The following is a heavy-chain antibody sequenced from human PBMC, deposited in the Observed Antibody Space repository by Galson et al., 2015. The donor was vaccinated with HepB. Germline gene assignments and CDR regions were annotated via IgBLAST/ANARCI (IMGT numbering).Heavy chain of an antibody. Sequence: LSLTCTVSGGSVSSGSNYWSWIRQPPGKGLEWIGWIYYSGSTNYNPSLKSRVTISVDTSKNQFSLKLSFVTAADTAVYYCARDAHHYDTSDYYYGMFDYWGQGTLVTVSS. CDR1: GGSVSSGSNY. D-gene: IGHD3-22*01. J-gene: IGHJ4*02. CDR2: IYYSGST. V-gene: IGHV4-61*01. CDR3: ARDAHHYDTSDYYYGMFDY.